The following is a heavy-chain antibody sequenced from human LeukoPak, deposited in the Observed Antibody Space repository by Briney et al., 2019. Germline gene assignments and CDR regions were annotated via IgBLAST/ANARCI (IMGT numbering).Heavy chain of an antibody. CDR3: ARPGGDYVSEFDP. D-gene: IGHD4-17*01. CDR2: VYFSGRT. Sequence: SETLSLTCTVSGGSISSTSYYWGWIRQSPGKELEWLGSVYFSGRTNDNPSLKSRVTMSVDTSENSFSLRLSSVTAADTAVYYCARPGGDYVSEFDPWGQGTLVTVSS. CDR1: GGSISSTSYY. V-gene: IGHV4-39*01. J-gene: IGHJ5*02.